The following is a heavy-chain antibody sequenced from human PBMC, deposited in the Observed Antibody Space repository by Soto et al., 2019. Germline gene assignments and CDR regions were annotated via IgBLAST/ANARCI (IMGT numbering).Heavy chain of an antibody. CDR1: GFTFSSYA. J-gene: IGHJ3*02. CDR3: AKDPPGYSYGYDDAFDI. V-gene: IGHV3-23*01. Sequence: EVQLLESGGGLVQPGGSLRLSCAASGFTFSSYAMSWVRQAPGKGLEWVSAISGSGGSTYYADSVKGRFTISRDNSKNTLYLQMNSPRAEDTAVYYCAKDPPGYSYGYDDAFDIWGQGTMVTVSS. CDR2: ISGSGGST. D-gene: IGHD5-18*01.